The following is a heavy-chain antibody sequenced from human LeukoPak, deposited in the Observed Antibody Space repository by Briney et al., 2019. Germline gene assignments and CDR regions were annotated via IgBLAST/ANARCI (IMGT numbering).Heavy chain of an antibody. CDR3: ARRRRIVGATPGAFDF. CDR2: ISAYNGNT. Sequence: RASVKVSCKASGYTFTSYGISWVRQAPGQGLEWIGWISAYNGNTNYAQKLQGRVTMTTDTSTSTAYMELRSLRSDDTAVYYCARRRRIVGATPGAFDFWGQGTMVTVSS. CDR1: GYTFTSYG. D-gene: IGHD1-26*01. J-gene: IGHJ3*01. V-gene: IGHV1-18*01.